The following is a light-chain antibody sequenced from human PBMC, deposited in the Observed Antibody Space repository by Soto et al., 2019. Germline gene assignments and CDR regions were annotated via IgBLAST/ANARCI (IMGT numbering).Light chain of an antibody. CDR3: QQYSTYST. J-gene: IGKJ1*01. CDR2: DAS. V-gene: IGKV1-5*01. Sequence: IQLTQSPSTLSASVGDRVTITCRASQSISSSLAWYQQKPWKAPKLLIYDASNLESGVPSIFSGSGSGTEFTLTISSLPPDDFATYYCQQYSTYSTFGQGTKVDI. CDR1: QSISSS.